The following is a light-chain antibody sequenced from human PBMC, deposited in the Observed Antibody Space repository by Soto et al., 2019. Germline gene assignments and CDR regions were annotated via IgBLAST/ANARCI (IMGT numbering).Light chain of an antibody. CDR3: QQYNNWPRT. J-gene: IGKJ1*01. V-gene: IGKV3-15*01. Sequence: DIVLTQSPATLSLSPWERATLSCRASQSVRSFLAWYQQKPGQAPRLLIYGASTRATGIPARFSGSGSGTEFTLTISSLQSEDFAVYYCQQYNNWPRTFGQGTKVDIK. CDR1: QSVRSF. CDR2: GAS.